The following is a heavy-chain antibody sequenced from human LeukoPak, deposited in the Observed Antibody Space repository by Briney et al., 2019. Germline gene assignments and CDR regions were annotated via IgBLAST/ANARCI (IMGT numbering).Heavy chain of an antibody. CDR2: INPNSGGST. Sequence: ASVKVSCKASGYTFTGYYIHWVRQAPGQGLEWMGWINPNSGGSTSYAQKFQGRVTMTRDTSTSTVYMELSSLRSEDTAVYYCAREDSSGWYLFDYWGQGTLVTVSS. D-gene: IGHD6-19*01. CDR1: GYTFTGYY. CDR3: AREDSSGWYLFDY. V-gene: IGHV1-46*01. J-gene: IGHJ4*02.